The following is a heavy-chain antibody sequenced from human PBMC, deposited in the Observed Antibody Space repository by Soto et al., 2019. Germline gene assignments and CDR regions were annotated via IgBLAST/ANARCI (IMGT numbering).Heavy chain of an antibody. V-gene: IGHV1-69*13. J-gene: IGHJ4*02. D-gene: IGHD6-13*01. CDR1: GGTFSSYA. Sequence: ASVKVSCKASGGTFSSYAISWVRQAPGQGLEWMGGIIPIFGTANYAQKFQGRVTITADESTSTAYMELSSLRSEDTAVYYCARGPLSGYSSSWFDYWGQGTLVTVSS. CDR3: ARGPLSGYSSSWFDY. CDR2: IIPIFGTA.